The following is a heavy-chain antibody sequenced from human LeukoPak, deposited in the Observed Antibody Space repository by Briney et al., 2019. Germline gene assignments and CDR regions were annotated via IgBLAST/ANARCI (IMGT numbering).Heavy chain of an antibody. CDR3: AVNYGDYIFDY. J-gene: IGHJ4*02. V-gene: IGHV3-23*01. CDR1: GFTFSSYA. D-gene: IGHD4-17*01. Sequence: GGSLRLSCAASGFTFSSYAMSWVRQAPGKGLEWVSAISGSGGSTYYADSVKGRFTISRDNSKNTLYLQMNSLRAEDMAVYYCAVNYGDYIFDYWGQGTLVTVSS. CDR2: ISGSGGST.